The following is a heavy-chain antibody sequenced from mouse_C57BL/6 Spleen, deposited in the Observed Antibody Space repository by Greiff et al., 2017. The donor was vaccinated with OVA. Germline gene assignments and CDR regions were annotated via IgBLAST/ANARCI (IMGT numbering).Heavy chain of an antibody. D-gene: IGHD1-2*01. CDR2: IRNKANGYTT. CDR1: GFTFTDYY. V-gene: IGHV7-3*01. Sequence: EVKLMESGGGLVQPGGSLSLSCAASGFTFTDYYMSWVRQPPGKALEWLGFIRNKANGYTTEYSASVKGRFTISRDNSKSILYLQMNALRAEDSATYYCARSLRPYYAMDYWGQGTSVTVSS. CDR3: ARSLRPYYAMDY. J-gene: IGHJ4*01.